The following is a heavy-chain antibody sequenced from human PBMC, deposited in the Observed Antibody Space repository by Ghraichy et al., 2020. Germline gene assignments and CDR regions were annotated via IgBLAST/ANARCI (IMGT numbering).Heavy chain of an antibody. CDR1: GYTFPTVG. CDR2: ISTYNGDT. Sequence: APVKVSCKTSGYTFPTVGIAWVRQAPGQGLEWVGWISTYNGDTRNAQRYQGRVTMTTDTSTSTASLELRSLRSDDTAVYYCARGDMMMVGEFIAGGAFDLWGQGTVVVVSS. CDR3: ARGDMMMVGEFIAGGAFDL. D-gene: IGHD3-10*02. V-gene: IGHV1-18*01. J-gene: IGHJ3*01.